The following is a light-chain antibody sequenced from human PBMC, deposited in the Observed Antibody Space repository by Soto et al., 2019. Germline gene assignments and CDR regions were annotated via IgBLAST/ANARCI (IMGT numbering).Light chain of an antibody. CDR1: QSVNSY. CDR2: DAS. CDR3: QQRSNWPPT. V-gene: IGKV3-11*01. J-gene: IGKJ1*01. Sequence: EIVLTQSPATLSLSPGERATLSCRASQSVNSYLAWYQQKPGQAPRLLIYDASNRATGIPARFSGSGSGTDFTLTISSLEPEDFVVYYCQQRSNWPPTFGQGTKVEIK.